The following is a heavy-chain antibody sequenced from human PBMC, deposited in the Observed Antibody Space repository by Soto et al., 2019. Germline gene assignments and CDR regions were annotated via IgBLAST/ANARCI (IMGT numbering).Heavy chain of an antibody. CDR3: ARDRNMELRPYYLEY. Sequence: QVQLVEYGGGVVQPGRSLRVSCVASGFTFSSYAMTWVRQAPGKGLEWVAVISFDGSNQYYAESVRGRFTISRDTSKNTLYLQMDRLSPDDTAVYHCARDRNMELRPYYLEYWGQGTLVIVSS. V-gene: IGHV3-30-3*01. CDR2: ISFDGSNQ. CDR1: GFTFSSYA. J-gene: IGHJ4*02. D-gene: IGHD1-7*01.